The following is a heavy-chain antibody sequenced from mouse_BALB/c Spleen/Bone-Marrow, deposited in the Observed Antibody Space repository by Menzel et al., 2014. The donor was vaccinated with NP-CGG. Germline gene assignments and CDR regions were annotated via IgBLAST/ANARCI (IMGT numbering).Heavy chain of an antibody. CDR3: ARSGGNYVAWFVY. J-gene: IGHJ3*01. CDR2: IDPSDSET. V-gene: IGHV1-69*02. D-gene: IGHD2-1*01. Sequence: VKLQESGAEVVKPGAPVKLSCKASGYTFTRYWMHWVRQRPGRGLEWIGKIDPSDSETHYNHEFKDKATLTVDKSSSTAYIQLSSLTSEDSAVYFCARSGGNYVAWFVYWCQGTLVTVSP. CDR1: GYTFTRYW.